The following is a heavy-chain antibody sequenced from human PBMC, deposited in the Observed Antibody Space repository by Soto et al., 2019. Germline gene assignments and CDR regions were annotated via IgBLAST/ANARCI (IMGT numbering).Heavy chain of an antibody. D-gene: IGHD5-18*01. CDR2: INHSGST. J-gene: IGHJ6*02. Sequence: SETLSLTCAVYGGSFSGYYWSWIRQPPGKGLEWIGEINHSGSTNYNPSLKSRVTISVDTSKNQFSLKLSSVTAADTAVYYCARGGPRGYSYGQGDYYYYGMDVWGQGTTVTVSS. CDR1: GGSFSGYY. CDR3: ARGGPRGYSYGQGDYYYYGMDV. V-gene: IGHV4-34*01.